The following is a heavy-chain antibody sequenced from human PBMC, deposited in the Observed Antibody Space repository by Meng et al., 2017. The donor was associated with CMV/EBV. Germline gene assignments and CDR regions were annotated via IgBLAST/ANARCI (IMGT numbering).Heavy chain of an antibody. CDR2: IYPGDSET. CDR1: GYSFTTNW. CDR3: ARVGLYCSSTSCPHYYYYGMDV. V-gene: IGHV5-51*01. D-gene: IGHD2-2*01. Sequence: GESLKISCKGSGYSFTTNWIGWVRQMPGKGLEWMGIIYPGDSETRYSPSFQGQVTISRDNAKNSLYLQMNSLRAEDTAVYYCARVGLYCSSTSCPHYYYYGMDVWGQGTTVTVSS. J-gene: IGHJ6*02.